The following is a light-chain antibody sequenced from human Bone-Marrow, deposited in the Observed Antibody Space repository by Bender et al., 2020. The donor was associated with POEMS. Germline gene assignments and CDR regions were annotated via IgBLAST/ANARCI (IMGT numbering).Light chain of an antibody. J-gene: IGLJ3*02. V-gene: IGLV2-14*01. CDR3: SSYTSSTTWV. Sequence: QSALTQPPSASGSPGQSVTISCTGTSSDVGDYSFFSWYQQHPGKVPKLMIYDVTNRPSGVSNRFSGSKSGNTASLTISGLQADDEADYYCSSYTSSTTWVFGGGTKLTVL. CDR2: DVT. CDR1: SSDVGDYSF.